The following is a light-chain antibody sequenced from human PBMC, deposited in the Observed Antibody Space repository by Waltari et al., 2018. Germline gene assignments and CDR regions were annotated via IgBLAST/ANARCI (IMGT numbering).Light chain of an antibody. V-gene: IGLV3-21*04. J-gene: IGLJ3*02. Sequence: SYVLTQPPSLSVAPGKTARITCGVNNLGRKSVPWCQQKAGQAPVVVISYDNDRPSGIPERFSASNSGNMATLTISRVEAGDEADYYCQVWDNYSDHWVFGGGTKLTVL. CDR2: YDN. CDR3: QVWDNYSDHWV. CDR1: NLGRKS.